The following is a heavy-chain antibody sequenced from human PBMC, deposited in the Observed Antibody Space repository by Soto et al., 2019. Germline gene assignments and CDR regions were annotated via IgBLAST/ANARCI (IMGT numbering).Heavy chain of an antibody. Sequence: QVKLVQSGAEVKKPGTSMKVSCKASGYTFGTSGISWIRQAPGQGLEWMGWISAYNGNTNYEQKLQDRVTMTTDTSTNTAYLELRSLRSDDTAVYYCARAGHYYDSSGYANWVQGTLVTVSS. CDR1: GYTFGTSG. CDR2: ISAYNGNT. V-gene: IGHV1-18*01. D-gene: IGHD3-22*01. J-gene: IGHJ4*02. CDR3: ARAGHYYDSSGYAN.